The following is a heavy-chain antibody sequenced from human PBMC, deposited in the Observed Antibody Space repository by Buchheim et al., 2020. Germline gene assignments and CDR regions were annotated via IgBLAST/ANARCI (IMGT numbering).Heavy chain of an antibody. CDR3: ARIYGANPFSFDY. CDR2: IDWDDDK. CDR1: GFSLSTSNMR. D-gene: IGHD4-23*01. Sequence: QVTLKESGPALVKPTQILTLTCTFSGFSLSTSNMRVNWIRQPPGKALEWLARIDWDDDKFYSTSLKTRLTISKDTSKNQVVLTMTNMDPVDTAMYYCARIYGANPFSFDYWGQGTL. V-gene: IGHV2-70*04. J-gene: IGHJ4*02.